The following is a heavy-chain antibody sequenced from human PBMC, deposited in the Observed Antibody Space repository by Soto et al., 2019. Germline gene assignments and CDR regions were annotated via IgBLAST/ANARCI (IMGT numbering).Heavy chain of an antibody. J-gene: IGHJ4*02. Sequence: SQTLSLTCAVSGDSVSSNNIAWNWLRQSPWRGLEWLGRTYYRSKWYNEYAVSVRSRITINLDTSKNQFSLQLNSVTPEDTAVYYCARVRWSTFDYWGRGAQVTVSS. CDR2: TYYRSKWYN. V-gene: IGHV6-1*01. CDR3: ARVRWSTFDY. D-gene: IGHD2-15*01. CDR1: GDSVSSNNIA.